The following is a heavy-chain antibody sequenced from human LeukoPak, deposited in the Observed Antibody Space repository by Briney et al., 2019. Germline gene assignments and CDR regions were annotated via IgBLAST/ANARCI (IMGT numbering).Heavy chain of an antibody. D-gene: IGHD4-17*01. CDR1: GFTFDDYA. Sequence: GGSLRLSCVASGFTFDDYAMHWVRQAPGKGLEWVSGISWNSGSIGYADSVKGRFTISRDNAKNSLYLQMNSLRAEDTALYYCAKAPKYGDSLDAFDIWGQGTMVTVSS. CDR2: ISWNSGSI. J-gene: IGHJ3*02. CDR3: AKAPKYGDSLDAFDI. V-gene: IGHV3-9*01.